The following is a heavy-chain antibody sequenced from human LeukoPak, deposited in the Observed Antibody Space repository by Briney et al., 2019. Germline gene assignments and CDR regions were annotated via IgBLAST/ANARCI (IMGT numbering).Heavy chain of an antibody. CDR3: AKGDSSGWYGGDAFDI. Sequence: GGSLRLSCAASGFTFDDYAMHWVRQAPGKGLEWVSGISWNSGSIGYADSVKGRFTISRDNAKNSLHLQMNSLRAEDMALYYCAKGDSSGWYGGDAFDIWGQGTMVTVSS. CDR2: ISWNSGSI. D-gene: IGHD6-19*01. CDR1: GFTFDDYA. J-gene: IGHJ3*02. V-gene: IGHV3-9*03.